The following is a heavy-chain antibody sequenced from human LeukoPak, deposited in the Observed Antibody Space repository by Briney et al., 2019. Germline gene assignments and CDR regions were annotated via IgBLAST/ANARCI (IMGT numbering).Heavy chain of an antibody. D-gene: IGHD2-2*01. CDR2: INHSGST. Sequence: SETLSLTCAVYGGSFSGYYWSWIRQPPGKGLEWIGEINHSGSTNYNPSLKSRVTISVDTSKNQFSLKPSSVTAADTAVYYCARGRYCSSTSCYHNWFDPWGQGTLVTVSS. CDR1: GGSFSGYY. V-gene: IGHV4-34*01. J-gene: IGHJ5*02. CDR3: ARGRYCSSTSCYHNWFDP.